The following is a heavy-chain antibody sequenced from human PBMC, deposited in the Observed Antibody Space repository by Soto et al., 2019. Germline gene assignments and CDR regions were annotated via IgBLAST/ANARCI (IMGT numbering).Heavy chain of an antibody. V-gene: IGHV3-23*01. J-gene: IGHJ5*02. D-gene: IGHD3-16*01. CDR3: AQGGGGAGFDP. CDR2: ISISGGST. CDR1: GFTFSSYA. Sequence: EVQLLESGGGLVQPGGSLRLSCAASGFTFSSYAMSWVRQAPGKGLEWVSSISISGGSTYYADSVKGRFTISRDNSKNTLYLQVKSLRVDDTAVYYCAQGGGGAGFDPGGQGTLVIVSA.